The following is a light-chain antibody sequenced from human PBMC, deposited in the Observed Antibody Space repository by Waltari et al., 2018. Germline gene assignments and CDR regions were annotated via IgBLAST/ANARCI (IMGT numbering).Light chain of an antibody. CDR1: QTVSRN. J-gene: IGKJ1*01. V-gene: IGKV3-15*01. CDR2: AAS. Sequence: ETVMTQSPATLSVSPGERVTLSCSASQTVSRNVACYQQKPGQIPRLLISAASTRATAITGRFSGGWFETQFTLTIDSLQSEDFAVYYCQQYNNWPPWTFGPGTKVEIK. CDR3: QQYNNWPPWT.